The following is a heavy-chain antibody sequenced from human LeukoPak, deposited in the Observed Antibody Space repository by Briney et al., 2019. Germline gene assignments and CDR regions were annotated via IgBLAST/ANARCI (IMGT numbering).Heavy chain of an antibody. J-gene: IGHJ3*02. CDR3: ARDNLPAGINDAFDI. CDR2: IYASGST. CDR1: GGSISSAGYF. V-gene: IGHV4-61*02. D-gene: IGHD6-13*01. Sequence: SETLSLTCSVSGGSISSAGYFWTWIRQPAGKRLEWIGRIYASGSTNYNPSLVSRVALSIDTSRNQFSLRLSSVTAADTAVYYCARDNLPAGINDAFDIWGQGARVTVSS.